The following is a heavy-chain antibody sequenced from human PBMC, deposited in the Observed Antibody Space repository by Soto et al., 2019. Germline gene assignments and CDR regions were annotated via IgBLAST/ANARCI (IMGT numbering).Heavy chain of an antibody. CDR2: IYYSGST. D-gene: IGHD2-15*01. J-gene: IGHJ3*02. V-gene: IGHV4-31*03. CDR1: GGSISSGGYY. CDR3: ARDQDVPSAFDI. Sequence: SETLSLTCTVSGGSISSGGYYWSWIRQHPGKGLEWIGYIYYSGSTYYNPSLKSRVTISVDTSKNQFSLKLSSVTAADTAVYYCARDQDVPSAFDIWGQGTMVNV.